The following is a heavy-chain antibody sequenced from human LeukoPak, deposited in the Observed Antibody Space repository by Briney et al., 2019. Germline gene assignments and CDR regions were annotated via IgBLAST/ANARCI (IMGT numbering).Heavy chain of an antibody. V-gene: IGHV4-59*01. CDR3: ARDTPYSSSSLYYYYMDV. Sequence: SETLSLTCTVSGGSISSYYWSWIRQPPGKGLEWIGYIYYSGSTNYNPSLKSRVTISVDTSKNQFSLKLSSVTAADTAVYYCARDTPYSSSSLYYYYMDVWGKGTTVTVSS. CDR1: GGSISSYY. D-gene: IGHD6-6*01. CDR2: IYYSGST. J-gene: IGHJ6*03.